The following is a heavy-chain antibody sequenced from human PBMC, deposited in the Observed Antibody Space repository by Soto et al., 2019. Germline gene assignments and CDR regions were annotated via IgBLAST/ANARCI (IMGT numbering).Heavy chain of an antibody. Sequence: GSLRLSCTTSGFSFASFAMTWVRQAPGKGLECVATISGSDGKTYYADSVKGRFSISRDTSRNTLYLQMNSLRADDTAIYYCAKWSYLDYWGQGTRVTVSS. D-gene: IGHD3-3*01. CDR2: ISGSDGKT. CDR3: AKWSYLDY. CDR1: GFSFASFA. J-gene: IGHJ4*02. V-gene: IGHV3-23*01.